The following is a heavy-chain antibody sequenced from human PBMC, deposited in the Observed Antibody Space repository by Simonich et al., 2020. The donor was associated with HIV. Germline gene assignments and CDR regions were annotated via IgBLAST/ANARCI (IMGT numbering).Heavy chain of an antibody. CDR3: ARDGRKGSSTSCSDY. CDR1: GFTFTMYS. V-gene: IGHV3-21*01. Sequence: EVQLVEAGGGLVKPGGSLSLSCAASGFTFTMYSMNWVSQAPGKGLEWVSSIRSSSSYIYYADSVKGRFTLSRDNAKNSLYLQMNSLRAEDTAVYYCARDGRKGSSTSCSDYWGQGTLVTVSS. D-gene: IGHD2-2*01. CDR2: IRSSSSYI. J-gene: IGHJ4*02.